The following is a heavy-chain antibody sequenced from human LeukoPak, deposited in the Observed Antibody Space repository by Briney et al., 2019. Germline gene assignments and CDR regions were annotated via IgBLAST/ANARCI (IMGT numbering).Heavy chain of an antibody. Sequence: ASVKVSCMASGGTFSSYAISWVRQTPGQGLEWMGRIIPILGIANYAQKFQGRVTITADKSTSTAYMELSSLRSEDTAVYYCARPQSLRYFDWLSPYYYYGMDVWGQGTTVIVSS. CDR2: IIPILGIA. J-gene: IGHJ6*02. CDR1: GGTFSSYA. D-gene: IGHD3-9*01. CDR3: ARPQSLRYFDWLSPYYYYGMDV. V-gene: IGHV1-69*04.